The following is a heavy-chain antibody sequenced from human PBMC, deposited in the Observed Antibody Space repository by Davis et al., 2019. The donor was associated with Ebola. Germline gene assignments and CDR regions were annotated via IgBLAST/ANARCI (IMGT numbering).Heavy chain of an antibody. Sequence: GESLKISCAASGFTFSSYAMHWVRQAPGKGLEGVAVISYDGSNKYYADSVKGRFTISRDNSKNTLYLQMNSLRAEDTAVYYCARVGEQLVLSYYYYGMDVWGQGTTITVSS. V-gene: IGHV3-30-3*01. CDR3: ARVGEQLVLSYYYYGMDV. CDR1: GFTFSSYA. D-gene: IGHD6-6*01. CDR2: ISYDGSNK. J-gene: IGHJ6*02.